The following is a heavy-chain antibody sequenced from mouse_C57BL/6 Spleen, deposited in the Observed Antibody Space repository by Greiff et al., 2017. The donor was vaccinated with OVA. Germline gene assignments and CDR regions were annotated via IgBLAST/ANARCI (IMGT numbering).Heavy chain of an antibody. CDR2: ISSGSSTI. V-gene: IGHV5-17*01. D-gene: IGHD2-4*01. CDR3: ARPPIYYDYGDAMDY. J-gene: IGHJ4*01. Sequence: VQLKESGGGLVKPGGSLKLSCAASGFTFSDYGMHWVRQAPEKGLEWVAYISSGSSTISSADTVKGRFTSSRDNAKNTQFLQKTSLRCEDTAMYYCARPPIYYDYGDAMDYWGQGTSVTVSA. CDR1: GFTFSDYG.